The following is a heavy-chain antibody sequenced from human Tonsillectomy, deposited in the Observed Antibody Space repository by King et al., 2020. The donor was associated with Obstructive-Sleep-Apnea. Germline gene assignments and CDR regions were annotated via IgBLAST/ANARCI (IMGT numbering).Heavy chain of an antibody. CDR1: GGSVSSGSYY. D-gene: IGHD6-13*01. J-gene: IGHJ4*02. Sequence: QLQESGPGLVKPSETLSLTCTVSGGSVSSGSYYWSWIRQPPGKGLEWIGYIYYSGSTNYNPSLKSRVTLSVDTSKNQFSLKLSSVTAADTAVYYCAREAAAGSHVVDYWGQGTLVTVSS. CDR3: AREAAAGSHVVDY. CDR2: IYYSGST. V-gene: IGHV4-61*01.